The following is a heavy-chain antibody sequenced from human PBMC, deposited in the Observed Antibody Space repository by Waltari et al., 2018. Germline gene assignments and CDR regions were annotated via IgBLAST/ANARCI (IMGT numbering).Heavy chain of an antibody. D-gene: IGHD5-12*01. Sequence: QVQLQESGPGLVKPSETLSLTCTVSGGSISSHHWSWIRQPPGKGLEWIGYIYYSGSTNYNPSLKSRVTISVDTSKNQFSLKLSSVTAADTAVYYCATSITLRYYYMDVWGKGTTVTVSS. V-gene: IGHV4-59*11. CDR3: ATSITLRYYYMDV. CDR1: GGSISSHH. J-gene: IGHJ6*03. CDR2: IYYSGST.